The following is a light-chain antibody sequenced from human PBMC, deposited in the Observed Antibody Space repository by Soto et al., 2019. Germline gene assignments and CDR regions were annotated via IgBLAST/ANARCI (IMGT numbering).Light chain of an antibody. V-gene: IGKV1-5*01. CDR3: QQYNTFPYT. CDR2: DVS. Sequence: DIQMTQSPSTLPASVGDRVTITCRASQSFNNWLAWYQQKPGKAPKLLIYDVSTLETGVPSRFSGSGSGTEFSLTISSLQPDDLATYYCQQYNTFPYTFGQGTKLVI. J-gene: IGKJ2*01. CDR1: QSFNNW.